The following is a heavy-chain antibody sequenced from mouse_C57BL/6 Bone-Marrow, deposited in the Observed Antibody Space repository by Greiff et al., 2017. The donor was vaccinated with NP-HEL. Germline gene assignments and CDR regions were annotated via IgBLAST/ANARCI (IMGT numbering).Heavy chain of an antibody. J-gene: IGHJ2*01. CDR1: GYSITSGYY. CDR2: ISYDGSN. CDR3: ARWLHY. Sequence: EVKLMESGPGLVKPSQSLSLTCSVTGYSITSGYYWNWIRQFPGNKLEWMGYISYDGSNNYNPSLKNRISITRDTSKNQFFLKLNSVTTEDTATYYCARWLHYWGQGTTLTVSS. V-gene: IGHV3-6*01.